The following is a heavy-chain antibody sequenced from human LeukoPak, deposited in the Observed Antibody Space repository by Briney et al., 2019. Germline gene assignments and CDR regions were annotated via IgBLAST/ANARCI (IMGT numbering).Heavy chain of an antibody. CDR1: GFAFSSYN. D-gene: IGHD3-10*01. J-gene: IGHJ4*02. CDR3: ARARYGSGSYHLDY. V-gene: IGHV3-48*01. CDR2: IGSSGSPT. Sequence: PGGSLRLSCAASGFAFSSYNMNWVRQAPGKGLEWISYIGSSGSPTHYADSVGGRFTISRDNAKNSLYLQMNSLRAEDTAVYYCARARYGSGSYHLDYWGQGTLVTVSS.